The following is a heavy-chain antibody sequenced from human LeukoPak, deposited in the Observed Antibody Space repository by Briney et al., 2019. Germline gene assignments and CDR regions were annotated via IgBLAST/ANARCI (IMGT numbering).Heavy chain of an antibody. D-gene: IGHD5-18*01. CDR1: GYTFTSYG. CDR3: ARVTYSYGHEAFDY. CDR2: ISAYNGNT. V-gene: IGHV1-18*01. J-gene: IGHJ4*02. Sequence: ASVKVSCKASGYTFTSYGISWVRQAPGQGLEWMGWISAYNGNTNYAQKLQGRVTMTTDTSTSTAYMELSRLRSDDTAVYYCARVTYSYGHEAFDYWGQGTLVTVSS.